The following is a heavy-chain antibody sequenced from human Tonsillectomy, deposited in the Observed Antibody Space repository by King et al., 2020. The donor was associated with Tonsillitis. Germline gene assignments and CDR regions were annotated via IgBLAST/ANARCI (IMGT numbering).Heavy chain of an antibody. CDR1: GGSFSGYY. Sequence: VQLQQWGAGLLKPSETLSLTCAVYGGSFSGYYWSWIRQPPGKGLEWIGEINHSGSTNYNPSLKSRVTISVDTSKNQFSLKVSSVTAADTAVYYCARVPYVRGGWFDPFGHGTLVTVSS. V-gene: IGHV4-34*01. J-gene: IGHJ5*02. CDR3: ARVPYVRGGWFDP. CDR2: INHSGST. D-gene: IGHD3-10*02.